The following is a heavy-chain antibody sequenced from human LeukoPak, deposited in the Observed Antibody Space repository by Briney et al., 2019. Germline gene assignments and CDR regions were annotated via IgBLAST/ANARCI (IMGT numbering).Heavy chain of an antibody. V-gene: IGHV3-30*04. D-gene: IGHD3-9*01. CDR2: ITYDGSNK. CDR1: GFTFSSYA. CDR3: ARAVSKILTGPRGYNWFDP. J-gene: IGHJ5*02. Sequence: GRSLTLSCAASGFTFSSYAMNWVRQAPGKGLEWVAVITYDGSNKYYADSVKGRFTISRDNSKNTLYLQTNSLRAEDTAVYYCARAVSKILTGPRGYNWFDPWGQGTLVTVSS.